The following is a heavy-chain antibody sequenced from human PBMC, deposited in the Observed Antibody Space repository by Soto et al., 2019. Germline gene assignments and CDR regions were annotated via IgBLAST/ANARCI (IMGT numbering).Heavy chain of an antibody. CDR1: GGSISSSSYY. CDR3: ATGVRFLEWSSDY. Sequence: SXGTLSLTCTVSGGSISSSSYYWGWIRQPPGKGLEWIGSIYYSGSTYYNPSLKSRVTISVDTSKNQFSLKLSSVTAADTAVYYCATGVRFLEWSSDYWGQGTLVTVSS. CDR2: IYYSGST. J-gene: IGHJ4*02. V-gene: IGHV4-39*01. D-gene: IGHD3-3*01.